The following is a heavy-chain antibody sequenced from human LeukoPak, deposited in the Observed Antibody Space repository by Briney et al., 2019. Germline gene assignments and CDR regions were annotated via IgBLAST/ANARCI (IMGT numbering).Heavy chain of an antibody. V-gene: IGHV1-69*13. CDR2: IIPIFGTA. Sequence: RRASVKVSCKASGGTFSSYAISWVRQAPGQGLEWMGGIIPIFGTANYAQKFQGRVTITADESTSTAYMELSRLRSEDTAVYYCALQSGVGVSKPIGYYYGMDVWGQGTTVTVSS. J-gene: IGHJ6*02. CDR1: GGTFSSYA. CDR3: ALQSGVGVSKPIGYYYGMDV. D-gene: IGHD1-26*01.